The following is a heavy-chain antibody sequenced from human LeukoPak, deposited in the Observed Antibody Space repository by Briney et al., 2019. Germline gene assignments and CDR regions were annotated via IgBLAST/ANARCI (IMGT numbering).Heavy chain of an antibody. CDR1: GGSFSGYY. CDR2: INHSGST. J-gene: IGHJ5*02. CDR3: ASESYGHRSWFDP. Sequence: SETLSLTCAVYGGSFSGYYWSWIRQPPGKGLEWIGEINHSGSTNYNPSLKSRVTISVDTSKNQFSLKLSSVTAADTAVYHCASESYGHRSWFDPWGQGTLVTVSS. D-gene: IGHD5-18*01. V-gene: IGHV4-34*01.